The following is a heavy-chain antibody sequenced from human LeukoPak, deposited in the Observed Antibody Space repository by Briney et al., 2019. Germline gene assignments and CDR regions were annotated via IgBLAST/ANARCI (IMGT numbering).Heavy chain of an antibody. Sequence: ASVKVSCKASGYTFTCYYMHWVRQAPGQGLEWMGWINPNSGGTNYAQKFQGRVTMTRDTSISTAYMELSRLRSDDTAVYYCARTRLVGSSWIPLADYWGQGTLVTVSS. CDR3: ARTRLVGSSWIPLADY. CDR1: GYTFTCYY. CDR2: INPNSGGT. V-gene: IGHV1-2*02. D-gene: IGHD6-13*01. J-gene: IGHJ4*02.